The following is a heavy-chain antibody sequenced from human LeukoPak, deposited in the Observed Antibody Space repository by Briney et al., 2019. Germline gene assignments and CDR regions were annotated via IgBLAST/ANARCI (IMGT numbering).Heavy chain of an antibody. J-gene: IGHJ5*02. CDR2: IYYSGST. CDR1: GGSISSSSYY. V-gene: IGHV4-39*07. D-gene: IGHD4-17*01. CDR3: AREPHDYGDYGGRIRWFDP. Sequence: PSETLSLTCTVSGGSISSSSYYWGWIRQPPGKGLEWIGSIYYSGSTYYNPSLKSRVTISVDTSKNQFSLKLSSVTAADTAVYYCAREPHDYGDYGGRIRWFDPWGQGTLVTVSS.